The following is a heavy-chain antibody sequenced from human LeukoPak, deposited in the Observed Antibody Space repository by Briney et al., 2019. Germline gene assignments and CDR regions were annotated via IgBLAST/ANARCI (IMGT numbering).Heavy chain of an antibody. Sequence: ASVKVSCKASGYTFTSYGISWVRQAPGQGLEWTGWISAYNGNTNYAQKLQGRVTMTTDTSTSTAYMELRSPRSDDTAVYYCARDSCSSSWECLYNWFDPWGQGTLVTVSS. CDR3: ARDSCSSSWECLYNWFDP. J-gene: IGHJ5*02. V-gene: IGHV1-18*01. CDR2: ISAYNGNT. CDR1: GYTFTSYG. D-gene: IGHD6-13*01.